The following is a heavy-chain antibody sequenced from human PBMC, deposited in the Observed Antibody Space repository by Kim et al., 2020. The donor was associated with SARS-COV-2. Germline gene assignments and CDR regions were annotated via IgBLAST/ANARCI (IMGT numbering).Heavy chain of an antibody. CDR2: IGGNGVDT. V-gene: IGHV3-23*01. Sequence: GGSLRLSCAGSEISFGNFAMSWVRQTPGKGLEWVSGIGGNGVDTDYANSVKGRFIISRDNSKKKLYLKMNSLRAEDTAMYFCGRDGVPAKFLRDWSDPWG. D-gene: IGHD2-15*01. J-gene: IGHJ5*02. CDR1: EISFGNFA. CDR3: GRDGVPAKFLRDWSDP.